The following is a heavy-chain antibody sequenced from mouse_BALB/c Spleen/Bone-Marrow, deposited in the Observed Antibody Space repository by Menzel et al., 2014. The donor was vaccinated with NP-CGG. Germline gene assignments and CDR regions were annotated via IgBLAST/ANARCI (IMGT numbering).Heavy chain of an antibody. V-gene: IGHV1-54*01. J-gene: IGHJ4*01. CDR1: GYAFTNYW. CDR2: INPGSGGI. CDR3: TREFVRGMDY. D-gene: IGHD2-14*01. Sequence: VQLQQSGAELVRPGTSVKVSCKASGYAFTNYWIEWIKQRPGQGLEWIGVINPGSGGINYNEKFKGKATLTADKSSSNAYMQRSSLTSDDAAVYFCTREFVRGMDYWGQGTSVTVSS.